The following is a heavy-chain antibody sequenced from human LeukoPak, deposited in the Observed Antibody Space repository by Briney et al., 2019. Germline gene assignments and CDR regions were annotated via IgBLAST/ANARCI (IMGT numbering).Heavy chain of an antibody. Sequence: SETLSLTCTVSGESINPYYWNWIRQPAGKGLEWIGHIYKSGSTNYNPSLKSRVTMSLDTSKNQFSLKLRSVTAADTAVYFCARSFLDYMDVWGKGTTVTISS. J-gene: IGHJ6*03. CDR2: IYKSGST. CDR3: ARSFLDYMDV. V-gene: IGHV4-4*07. CDR1: GESINPYY. D-gene: IGHD2/OR15-2a*01.